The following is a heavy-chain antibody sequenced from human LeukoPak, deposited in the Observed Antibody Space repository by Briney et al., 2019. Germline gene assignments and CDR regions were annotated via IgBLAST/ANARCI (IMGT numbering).Heavy chain of an antibody. CDR2: INPSGGST. CDR3: ARAGRIAAAGTDLGY. Sequence: ASVKVSGKASGYTFTSYYMHWVRQAPGQGLEWMGIINPSGGSTSYAQKFQGRVTMTRDTSTSTVYMELSSLRSEDTAVYYCARAGRIAAAGTDLGYWGQGTLVTVSS. D-gene: IGHD6-13*01. J-gene: IGHJ4*02. V-gene: IGHV1-46*01. CDR1: GYTFTSYY.